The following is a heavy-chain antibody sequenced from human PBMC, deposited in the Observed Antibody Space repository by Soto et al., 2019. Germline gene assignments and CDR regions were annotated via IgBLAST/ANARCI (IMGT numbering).Heavy chain of an antibody. Sequence: QVQLIQSGAEVKKPGSSVKVSCTASGGSFSNYGIDWVRQAPGQGLEWMGGIIPLFGTANYAQKFQGRDTITADEPKNTAYMELTSVRSEDTAVYYCARCGYNVVVSDDFDSYGLGVWGQVTTVTVSS. J-gene: IGHJ6*02. V-gene: IGHV1-69*01. CDR2: IIPLFGTA. CDR3: ARCGYNVVVSDDFDSYGLGV. CDR1: GGSFSNYG. D-gene: IGHD2-15*01.